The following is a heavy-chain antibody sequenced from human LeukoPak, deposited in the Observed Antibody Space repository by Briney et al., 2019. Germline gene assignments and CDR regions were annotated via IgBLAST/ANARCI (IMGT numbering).Heavy chain of an antibody. Sequence: PGGSLRLSCAASGFTFSSYAMHWVRQAPGKGLEWVAVISYDGSNKYYADSVKGRFTISRDNSKNTLYLQMNSLRAEDTAVYYCARDSSGYYWGQGTLVTVSS. V-gene: IGHV3-30-3*01. J-gene: IGHJ4*02. CDR1: GFTFSSYA. D-gene: IGHD3-22*01. CDR3: ARDSSGYY. CDR2: ISYDGSNK.